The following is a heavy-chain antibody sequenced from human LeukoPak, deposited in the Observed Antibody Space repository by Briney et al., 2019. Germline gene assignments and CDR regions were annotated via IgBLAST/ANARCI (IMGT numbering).Heavy chain of an antibody. V-gene: IGHV1-3*01. J-gene: IGHJ5*02. CDR1: GYTFTSYA. CDR2: INAGNGNT. Sequence: ASVKVSCKASGYTFTSYAMHWVRQAPGQRLEWMGWINAGNGNTKYSQKFQGRVTITRDTSASTAYMELSSLRSEDTAVYYCARVVGDYDFWSGYSNRFDPWGQGTLVTVSS. CDR3: ARVVGDYDFWSGYSNRFDP. D-gene: IGHD3-3*01.